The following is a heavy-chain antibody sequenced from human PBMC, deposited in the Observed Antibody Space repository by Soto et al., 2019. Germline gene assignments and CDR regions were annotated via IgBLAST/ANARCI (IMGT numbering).Heavy chain of an antibody. J-gene: IGHJ6*02. D-gene: IGHD2-2*01. V-gene: IGHV1-69*01. CDR2: IIPIFGTA. Sequence: QVQLVQSGAEVKKPGSSVKVSCKASGGTFSSYAMSWVRQAPGQGREWMGGIIPIFGTANSAQKFQGRVTITADESTSTAYMELSSLRSEDTAVYYCAREVPAAKHNLYYYYGMDVWGQGTTVTVSS. CDR3: AREVPAAKHNLYYYYGMDV. CDR1: GGTFSSYA.